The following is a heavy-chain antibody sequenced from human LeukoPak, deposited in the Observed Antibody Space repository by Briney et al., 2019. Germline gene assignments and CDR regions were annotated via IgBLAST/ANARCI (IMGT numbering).Heavy chain of an antibody. V-gene: IGHV3-23*01. CDR1: GFSFSSYA. CDR3: AAYCSSSRCRSLDY. J-gene: IGHJ4*02. CDR2: ISAGSGST. Sequence: VGSLRLSCAASGFSFSSYAMSWVRQAPGKGLEWFSTISAGSGSTYYADSVKGRFTISRDNSNNTLYLQMNSLRAEDTAVYYCAAYCSSSRCRSLDYWGPGTLVTVSS. D-gene: IGHD2-2*01.